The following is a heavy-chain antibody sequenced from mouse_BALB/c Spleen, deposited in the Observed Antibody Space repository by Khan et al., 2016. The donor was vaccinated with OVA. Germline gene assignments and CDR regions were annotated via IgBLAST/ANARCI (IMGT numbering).Heavy chain of an antibody. CDR1: GYSITSGYS. Sequence: EVQLQESGPDLVKPSQSLSLTCTVTGYSITSGYSWHWLRQFPGNKLEWLGYIYYSGSINYNPSLKSRISIPRDTSKNQFFLQLNSVTTEDTATYYCARDGNYMDYWGQGTSVTVSS. CDR2: IYYSGSI. D-gene: IGHD2-1*01. V-gene: IGHV3-1*02. J-gene: IGHJ4*01. CDR3: ARDGNYMDY.